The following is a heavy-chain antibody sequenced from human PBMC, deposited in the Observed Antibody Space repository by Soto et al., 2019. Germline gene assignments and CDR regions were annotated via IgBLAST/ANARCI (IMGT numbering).Heavy chain of an antibody. Sequence: QVQLVESGGGVVQPGRSLRLSCAASGFTFSSYGMHWVRQAPGKGLEWVAVIWYDGSNKYYADSVKGRFTISRDNSKNTLYLQMNSLSAEDTAVYYCARDLGLSSSSNLDYWGQGTLVTVSS. CDR1: GFTFSSYG. V-gene: IGHV3-33*01. J-gene: IGHJ4*02. CDR3: ARDLGLSSSSNLDY. CDR2: IWYDGSNK. D-gene: IGHD6-6*01.